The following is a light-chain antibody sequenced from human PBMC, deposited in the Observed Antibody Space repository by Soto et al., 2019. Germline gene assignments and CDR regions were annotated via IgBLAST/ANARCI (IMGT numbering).Light chain of an antibody. CDR2: AVS. J-gene: IGLJ1*01. V-gene: IGLV2-14*01. CDR3: ISYTDRQSYL. Sequence: QSVLAQPASVSGSAGQSITISCSGTSSDIGSYNHVAWYQQFPGKSPKLIIYAVSDRPSGVSDRFSGSKSGISAPLTISGLQTEDEADYYCISYTDRQSYLFGTGTKATVL. CDR1: SSDIGSYNH.